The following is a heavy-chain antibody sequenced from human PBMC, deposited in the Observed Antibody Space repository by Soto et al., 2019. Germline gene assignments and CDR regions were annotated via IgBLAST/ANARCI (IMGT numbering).Heavy chain of an antibody. D-gene: IGHD1-26*01. Sequence: VQLVESGGGLVKPGGSLRLSCAASGFTFSNAWMSWVRQVPGKGLEWVGRIKSKTDGGTRDYAAPVKGRFTISREDSKKTLYLQMTSLKAEDTGVYYCTRGSYQGNYYYYGMDVWGQGTTVTVSS. V-gene: IGHV3-15*01. CDR1: GFTFSNAW. CDR2: IKSKTDGGTR. J-gene: IGHJ6*02. CDR3: TRGSYQGNYYYYGMDV.